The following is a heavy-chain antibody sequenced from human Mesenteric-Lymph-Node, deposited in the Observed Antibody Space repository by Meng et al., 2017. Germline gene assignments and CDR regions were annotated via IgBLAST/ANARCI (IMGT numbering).Heavy chain of an antibody. Sequence: SGPTLVKPTQTLTLTCTFSGFSLSTSGVGVGWIRQPPGKALERLALISWDDNKRYSPSLQSRLTITKDTSTNQVVLTMTTMDPVDTATYYCAHVKWEVQTYYFDYWGQGALVTVSS. D-gene: IGHD1-26*01. V-gene: IGHV2-5*02. CDR1: GFSLSTSGVG. CDR2: ISWDDNK. CDR3: AHVKWEVQTYYFDY. J-gene: IGHJ4*02.